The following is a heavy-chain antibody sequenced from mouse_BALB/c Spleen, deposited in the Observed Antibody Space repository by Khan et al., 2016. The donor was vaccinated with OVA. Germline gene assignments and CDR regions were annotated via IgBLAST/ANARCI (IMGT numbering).Heavy chain of an antibody. CDR1: GFSLISYG. V-gene: IGHV2-6-1*01. Sequence: QVQLKESGPGLVAPSQSLFITCTISGFSLISYGVHWVRQPPGKGLAWLVVIWSDGSTTYNSALKSRLSISQSNSKSQAFLKMNRLQTDDTAMYYCARHMHPWYFDVWGPGTTVTVSS. CDR3: ARHMHPWYFDV. CDR2: IWSDGST. J-gene: IGHJ1*01.